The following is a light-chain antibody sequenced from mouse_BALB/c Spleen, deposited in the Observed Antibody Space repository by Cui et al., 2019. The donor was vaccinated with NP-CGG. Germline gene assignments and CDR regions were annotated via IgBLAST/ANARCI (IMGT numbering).Light chain of an antibody. J-gene: IGLJ1*01. CDR1: TGAVTTSNY. CDR2: GTN. Sequence: QAGVTQESALTTSLGETVTLTCRSSTGAVTTSNYANWVQEKPDHLFTGLIGGTNNRAPGVPARFSGSLIGDKAALTITGAQTEDEAIYFCALWYSNHWVFGGGTKLTVL. V-gene: IGLV1*01. CDR3: ALWYSNHWV.